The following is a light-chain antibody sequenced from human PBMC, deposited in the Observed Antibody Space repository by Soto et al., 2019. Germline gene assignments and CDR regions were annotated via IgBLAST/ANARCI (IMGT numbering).Light chain of an antibody. Sequence: APSPGPPSFSPGDRATPSYRASQTVSSNYLAWYQQKPGQAPRLVIYGASSRATGIPARFSGSGAGTEFTLTISSLQSEDLAVYYCQQYKNWLTWTFGQGTKVDIK. V-gene: IGKV3D-15*01. CDR1: QTVSSN. CDR3: QQYKNWLTWT. J-gene: IGKJ1*01. CDR2: GAS.